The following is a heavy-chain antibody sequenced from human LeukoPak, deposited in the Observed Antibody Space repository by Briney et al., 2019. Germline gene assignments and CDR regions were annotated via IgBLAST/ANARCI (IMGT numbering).Heavy chain of an antibody. D-gene: IGHD2-15*01. V-gene: IGHV3-23*01. CDR1: GFTFSNYP. J-gene: IGHJ4*02. Sequence: GGSLRLSCAASGFTFSNYPMAWVRQAPGEGLKWVSGISGRADTIYYADSVKGRCTVSRDNSKNTLYLQMSSLRADDTAVYYCAKSLSQTPIDYWGQGTLVTVSS. CDR2: ISGRADTI. CDR3: AKSLSQTPIDY.